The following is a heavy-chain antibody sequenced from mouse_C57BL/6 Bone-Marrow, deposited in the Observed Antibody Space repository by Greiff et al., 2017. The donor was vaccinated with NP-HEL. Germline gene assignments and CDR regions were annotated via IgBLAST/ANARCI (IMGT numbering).Heavy chain of an antibody. CDR3: ARRDYDYDWYFDY. CDR2: ISNGGGST. J-gene: IGHJ2*01. V-gene: IGHV5-12*01. D-gene: IGHD2-4*01. CDR1: GFTFSDYY. Sequence: DVMLVESGGGLVQPGGSLKLSCAASGFTFSDYYMYWVRQTPEKRLEWVAYISNGGGSTYYPDTVKGRFTISRDNAKNTLYLQMSRLKSEDTAMYYCARRDYDYDWYFDYWGQGTTLTVSS.